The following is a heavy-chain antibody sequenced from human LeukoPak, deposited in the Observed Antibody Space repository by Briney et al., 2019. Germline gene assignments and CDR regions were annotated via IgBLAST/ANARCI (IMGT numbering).Heavy chain of an antibody. J-gene: IGHJ4*02. V-gene: IGHV1-18*04. CDR3: ARDLISDSSGYYLGDYFDY. D-gene: IGHD3-22*01. CDR1: GYTFTGYY. CDR2: ISAYNGNT. Sequence: ASVKVSCKASGYTFTGYYMHWVRQAPGQGLEWMGWISAYNGNTNYAQKLQGRVTMTTDTSTSTAYMELRSLRSDDTAVYYCARDLISDSSGYYLGDYFDYWGQGTLVTVSS.